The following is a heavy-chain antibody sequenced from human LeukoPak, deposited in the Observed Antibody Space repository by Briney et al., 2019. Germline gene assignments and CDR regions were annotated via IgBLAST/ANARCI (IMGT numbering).Heavy chain of an antibody. CDR1: GFTFDDYA. V-gene: IGHV3-9*01. CDR3: AKNYYDSSGLFDY. Sequence: GGSLRLSCAASGFTFDDYAMHWVRQAPGKGLEWVSGISWRSDSVDYAESVKGRFTISRDNAKNSLHLQMNSLRAEDTAVYYCAKNYYDSSGLFDYWGQGTLVIVSS. J-gene: IGHJ4*02. D-gene: IGHD3-22*01. CDR2: ISWRSDSV.